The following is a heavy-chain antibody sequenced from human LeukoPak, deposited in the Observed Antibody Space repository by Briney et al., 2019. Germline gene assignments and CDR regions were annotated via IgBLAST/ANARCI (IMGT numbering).Heavy chain of an antibody. Sequence: GGSLRLSCAASGFTFSNDWMSWVRQAPGKGLEWVANIDQEGGEQNYVDSVKGRFSISRDNAKTSVYLQMNSLKVEDTAFYYCARSKAGGYWGQGTLVSVSS. J-gene: IGHJ4*02. CDR1: GFTFSNDW. CDR2: IDQEGGEQ. D-gene: IGHD3-10*01. CDR3: ARSKAGGY. V-gene: IGHV3-7*01.